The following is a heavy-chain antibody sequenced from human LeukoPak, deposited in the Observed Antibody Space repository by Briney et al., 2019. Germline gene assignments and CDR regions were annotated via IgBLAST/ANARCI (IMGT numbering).Heavy chain of an antibody. CDR2: IYPGDSDT. Sequence: GESLKISCQGSGXSFTNYWIAWVRQMPGKGLEWMGIIYPGDSDTRYSPSFQGQVTISADKSISTAYLQWSSLKASDTAMFYCARSGSGTRFDYWGQGTQVTVSS. J-gene: IGHJ4*02. V-gene: IGHV5-51*01. D-gene: IGHD6-19*01. CDR3: ARSGSGTRFDY. CDR1: GXSFTNYW.